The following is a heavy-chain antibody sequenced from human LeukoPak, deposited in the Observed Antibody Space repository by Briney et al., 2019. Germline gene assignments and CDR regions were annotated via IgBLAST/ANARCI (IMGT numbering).Heavy chain of an antibody. V-gene: IGHV4-59*08. CDR3: ACSREWLSYFDY. CDR1: GGSISNYY. Sequence: SETLSLTCTVSGGSISNYYWSWIRQPPGKGLEWIGCIYYSGSTNYNPSLKSRVTISVDTSKNQFSLKLSSVTAADTAVYYCACSREWLSYFDYWGQGTLVTVSS. D-gene: IGHD3-3*01. J-gene: IGHJ4*02. CDR2: IYYSGST.